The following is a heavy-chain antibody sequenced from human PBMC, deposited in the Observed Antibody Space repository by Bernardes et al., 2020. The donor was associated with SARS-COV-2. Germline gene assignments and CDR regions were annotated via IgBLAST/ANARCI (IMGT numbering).Heavy chain of an antibody. Sequence: SGKCSFHASGYTFTGYYMHWVRQAPGQGLEWMGGINPDNGGPNYAQKFQGRVTMTRDTSIRTAYMELSRLRSDDTALYYCVFPELENYYGMDVWGQGTTVTVSS. CDR3: VFPELENYYGMDV. CDR2: INPDNGGP. D-gene: IGHD1-7*01. J-gene: IGHJ6*02. CDR1: GYTFTGYY. V-gene: IGHV1-2*02.